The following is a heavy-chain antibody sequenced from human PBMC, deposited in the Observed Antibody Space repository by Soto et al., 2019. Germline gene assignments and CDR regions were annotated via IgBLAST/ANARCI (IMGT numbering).Heavy chain of an antibody. J-gene: IGHJ6*03. CDR2: INSDGSVS. V-gene: IGHV3-74*02. Sequence: EVQLVESGGGLVQPGGSLRLSCAASGFTFSNYWMYWVRQAPGKGLEWVSRINSDGSVSSHADSVKGRLTISRDNVKNTLYLHMDSLRAEDTAVYYCARGDCVGGTCYSLAGSFYYYMDVWGKRTTVTVFS. CDR1: GFTFSNYW. CDR3: ARGDCVGGTCYSLAGSFYYYMDV. D-gene: IGHD2-15*01.